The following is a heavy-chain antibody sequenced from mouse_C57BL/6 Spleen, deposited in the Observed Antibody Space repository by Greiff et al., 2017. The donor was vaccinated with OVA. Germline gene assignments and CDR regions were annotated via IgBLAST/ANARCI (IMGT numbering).Heavy chain of an antibody. Sequence: QVQLQQPGAELVKPGASVKLSCKASGYTFTSYWMHWVKPRPGQGLEWIGMIHPNSGSTNYNEKFKSKATLTVDKSSSTAYMQLSSLTSEDSAVYYCARDYGSSWDYFDYWGQGTTLTVSS. J-gene: IGHJ2*01. CDR3: ARDYGSSWDYFDY. CDR1: GYTFTSYW. V-gene: IGHV1-64*01. CDR2: IHPNSGST. D-gene: IGHD1-1*01.